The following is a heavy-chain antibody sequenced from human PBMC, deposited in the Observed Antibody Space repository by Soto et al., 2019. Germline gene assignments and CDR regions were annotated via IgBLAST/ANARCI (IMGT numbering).Heavy chain of an antibody. J-gene: IGHJ5*02. CDR1: GGSISSGGYY. CDR2: IYYSGST. CDR3: ARGVRVPGIAAAGHNGFDP. Sequence: QVQLQESGPGLVKPSQTLSLTCTVSGGSISSGGYYWSWIRQHPGKGLEWIGYIYYSGSTYYNPSLKSLVTISVNTSKNQSSLKLSSVTAADTAVYYCARGVRVPGIAAAGHNGFDPWGQGTLVTVSS. D-gene: IGHD6-13*01. V-gene: IGHV4-31*01.